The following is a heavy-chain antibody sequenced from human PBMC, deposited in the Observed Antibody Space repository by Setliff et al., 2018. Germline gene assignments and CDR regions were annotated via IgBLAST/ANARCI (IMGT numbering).Heavy chain of an antibody. CDR1: GGSISSGDYY. V-gene: IGHV4-30-4*08. CDR2: IYYSGST. J-gene: IGHJ6*02. CDR3: ARGGEGALGIPYYGMDV. D-gene: IGHD2-21*01. Sequence: SETLSLTFTVSGGSISSGDYYWSWIRQPPGKGLEWIGYIYYSGSTYYNPSLKSRVTISVDTSKNQFSLKLSSVTAADTAVHYCARGGEGALGIPYYGMDVWGQGTTVTVSS.